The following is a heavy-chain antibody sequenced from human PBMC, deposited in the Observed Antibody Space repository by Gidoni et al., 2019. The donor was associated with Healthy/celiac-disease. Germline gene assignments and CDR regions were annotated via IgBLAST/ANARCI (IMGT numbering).Heavy chain of an antibody. Sequence: QVQLVESGGGVVQPGRSLRLSCAASGFTFSRYAIHWVRQAPGKGLEWVAVISYDGSNKYYADSVKGRFTISRDNSKNTLYLQMNSLRAEDTAVYYCARDVGVATRLYYFDYWGQGTLVTVSS. J-gene: IGHJ4*02. CDR2: ISYDGSNK. CDR1: GFTFSRYA. D-gene: IGHD5-12*01. V-gene: IGHV3-30-3*01. CDR3: ARDVGVATRLYYFDY.